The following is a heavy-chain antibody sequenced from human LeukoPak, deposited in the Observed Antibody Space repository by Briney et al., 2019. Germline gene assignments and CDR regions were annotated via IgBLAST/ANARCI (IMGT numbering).Heavy chain of an antibody. Sequence: SETLSLTCTVSGGSIDSDYWGWIRQPPGKGLEWIGSIYYSGSTYYNPSLKSRVTMSVDTSKNQFSLKLSSVTAADTAVFYCARAFPWPAGDFDLWGRGTLVTVSS. CDR3: ARAFPWPAGDFDL. CDR2: IYYSGST. D-gene: IGHD6-13*01. CDR1: GGSIDSDY. V-gene: IGHV4-39*07. J-gene: IGHJ2*01.